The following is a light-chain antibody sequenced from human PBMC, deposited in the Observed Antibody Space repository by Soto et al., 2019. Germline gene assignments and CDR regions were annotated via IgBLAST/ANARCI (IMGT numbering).Light chain of an antibody. Sequence: QSVLTQPASVSGSPGQSITISCTGTSSDVGGYNSVSWYQQHPGKAPKLMIYDVSNRPSGVSNRFSGSKSGNTASLTISGLQAEDEADYYCSSYTVSSTPVVFGGGTKLTVL. CDR3: SSYTVSSTPVV. V-gene: IGLV2-14*01. CDR2: DVS. J-gene: IGLJ2*01. CDR1: SSDVGGYNS.